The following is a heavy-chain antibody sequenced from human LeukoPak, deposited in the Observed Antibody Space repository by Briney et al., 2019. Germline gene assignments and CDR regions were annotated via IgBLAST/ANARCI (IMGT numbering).Heavy chain of an antibody. Sequence: SETLSLTCAVYGGSFSGYYWSWIRQPPGKGLEWIGEINHSGSTNYNPSLKSRVTISVDTSKNQFSLKLSSVTAADPAVYYCASGCQLPMWGYWGQGTLVTVSS. D-gene: IGHD2-2*01. CDR2: INHSGST. CDR3: ASGCQLPMWGY. V-gene: IGHV4-34*01. J-gene: IGHJ4*02. CDR1: GGSFSGYY.